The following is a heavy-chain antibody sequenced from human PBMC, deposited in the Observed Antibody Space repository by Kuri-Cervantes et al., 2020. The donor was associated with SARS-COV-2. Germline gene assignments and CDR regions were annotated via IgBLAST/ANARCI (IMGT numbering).Heavy chain of an antibody. D-gene: IGHD1-1*01. CDR3: ARGNEYLQH. V-gene: IGHV3-21*01. CDR2: ISSSSSYI. Sequence: GESLKISCAASGFTFSSYSMNWVRQAPGKGLEWVSSISSSSSYIYYADSVKGRFAISRDNAKNSLYLQMNSLRAEDTAVYYCARGNEYLQHWGQGTLVTVSS. CDR1: GFTFSSYS. J-gene: IGHJ1*01.